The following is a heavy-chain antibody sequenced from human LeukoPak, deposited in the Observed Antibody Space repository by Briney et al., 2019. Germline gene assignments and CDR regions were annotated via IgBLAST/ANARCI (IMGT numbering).Heavy chain of an antibody. CDR1: GYTLTELS. J-gene: IGHJ4*02. CDR3: ATKDFYSSGWSWYYFDY. Sequence: ASVKVSCKVSGYTLTELSMHWVRQAPGKGLEWMGGFDPEDGETIYAQKFQGRVTMTEDTSTDTAYMELSSLRSEDTAVYYCATKDFYSSGWSWYYFDYWGQGTLVTVSS. V-gene: IGHV1-24*01. D-gene: IGHD6-19*01. CDR2: FDPEDGET.